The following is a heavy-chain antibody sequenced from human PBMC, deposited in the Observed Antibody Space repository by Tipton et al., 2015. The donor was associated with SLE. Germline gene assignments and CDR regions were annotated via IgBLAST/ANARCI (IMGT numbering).Heavy chain of an antibody. CDR2: IHHSGST. J-gene: IGHJ3*01. D-gene: IGHD3-3*01. V-gene: IGHV4-59*01. CDR3: TREWSAYYF. Sequence: TLSLTCSIFGDSIGDYYLHWIRQAPGKGLEWIGFIHHSGSTAYNPSLKSRVTISVDSSKNQFSLELRSVTAADTAVYHCTREWSAYYFWGRGTMVTVSS. CDR1: GDSIGDYY.